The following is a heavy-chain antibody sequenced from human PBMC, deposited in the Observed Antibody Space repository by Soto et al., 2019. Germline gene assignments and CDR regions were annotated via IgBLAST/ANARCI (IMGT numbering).Heavy chain of an antibody. Sequence: GGSLRLSCAASGFTSSSDAMSWARQAPGKGLEWVSAISGSGGSTYYADSVKGRFTISRDNSKNTLYLQMNSLRAEDTAVYYCAKATLVPAAISSAFDIWGQGTMVTVSS. J-gene: IGHJ3*02. CDR2: ISGSGGST. V-gene: IGHV3-23*01. D-gene: IGHD2-2*01. CDR1: GFTSSSDA. CDR3: AKATLVPAAISSAFDI.